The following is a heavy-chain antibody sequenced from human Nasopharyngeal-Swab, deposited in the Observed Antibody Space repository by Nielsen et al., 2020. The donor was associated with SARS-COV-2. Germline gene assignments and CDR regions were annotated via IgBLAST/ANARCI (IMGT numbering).Heavy chain of an antibody. CDR1: GFTFSNYD. J-gene: IGHJ4*02. Sequence: GGSLRLSCVASGFTFSNYDMHWVRQAPGKGLEWVAIISYDGSNKYHADSVKGRFTISKDNSKNTLYLQMSSLRADDTAVYYCAKERFYSGSGKYPRDFDYWGQGTRVTVSS. D-gene: IGHD3-10*01. CDR3: AKERFYSGSGKYPRDFDY. CDR2: ISYDGSNK. V-gene: IGHV3-30*18.